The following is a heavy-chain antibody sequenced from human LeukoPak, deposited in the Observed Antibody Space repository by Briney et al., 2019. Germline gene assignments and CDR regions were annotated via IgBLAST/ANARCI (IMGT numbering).Heavy chain of an antibody. CDR3: AKDRCSNGIGCYYYYMDV. CDR1: AFTFSSHG. D-gene: IGHD2-8*01. V-gene: IGHV3-30*02. J-gene: IGHJ6*03. Sequence: PGGSLRLSCAASAFTFSSHGMHWVRQAPGKGLEWVAYIQYDRTNEQYAHSVKGRFRISRDNSKNILYLQMNSLRTEDTAVYYCAKDRCSNGIGCYYYYMDVWGKGTTVTISS. CDR2: IQYDRTNE.